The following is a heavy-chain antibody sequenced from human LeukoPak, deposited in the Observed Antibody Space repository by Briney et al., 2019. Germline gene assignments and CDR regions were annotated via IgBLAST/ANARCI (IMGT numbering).Heavy chain of an antibody. D-gene: IGHD3-3*01. CDR3: ARRITISGAGHYMDV. V-gene: IGHV3-48*01. Sequence: GSLRLSCAASGSSFSSYGINWVRQAPGKGLEWVSYISSSGGSRYYADSVKGRFTISRDSLWNSLSLHMNGLRAEDTGVYYCARRITISGAGHYMDVWGKGTTVTVSS. CDR1: GSSFSSYG. CDR2: ISSSGGSR. J-gene: IGHJ6*03.